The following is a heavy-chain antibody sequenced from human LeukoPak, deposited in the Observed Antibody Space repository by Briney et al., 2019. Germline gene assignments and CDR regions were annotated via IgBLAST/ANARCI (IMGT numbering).Heavy chain of an antibody. Sequence: AGGSLKLSCAASGFIVSSNYMSWVRQAPGKGLEWVSVIYGGGSTYYADSVKGRFTISRDNSKNTLYPQMNSLRAEDTAVYYCARDLRDDSSGYYYYYYGMDVWGQGTTVTVSS. J-gene: IGHJ6*02. CDR1: GFIVSSNY. CDR2: IYGGGST. V-gene: IGHV3-53*01. D-gene: IGHD3-22*01. CDR3: ARDLRDDSSGYYYYYYGMDV.